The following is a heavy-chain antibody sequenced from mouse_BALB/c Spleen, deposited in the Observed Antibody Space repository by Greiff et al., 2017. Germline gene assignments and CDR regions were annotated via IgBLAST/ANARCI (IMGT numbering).Heavy chain of an antibody. CDR1: GFNIKDYY. Sequence: EVKLVESGAELVRPGALVKLSCKASGFNIKDYYMHWVKQRPEQGLEWIGWIDPENGNTIYDPKFQGKASITADTSSNTAYLQLSSLTSEDTAVYYCAREGSFDYWGQGTTLTVSS. CDR2: IDPENGNT. CDR3: AREGSFDY. V-gene: IGHV14-1*02. J-gene: IGHJ2*01.